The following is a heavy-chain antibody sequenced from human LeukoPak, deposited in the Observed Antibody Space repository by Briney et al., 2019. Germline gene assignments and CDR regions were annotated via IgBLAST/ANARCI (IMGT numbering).Heavy chain of an antibody. CDR3: AKLTHRHMDRPQRIYDSSGYYCYVQH. D-gene: IGHD3-22*01. CDR1: GLSFSSHA. V-gene: IGHV3-23*01. Sequence: GRSLRLSCAASGLSFSSHAMSWARQAPGNGLEWDSVMSGSGGSTYYADSVKGRFTISRDYSKYALYLQMNSLRAEDTAVYYCAKLTHRHMDRPQRIYDSSGYYCYVQHWGQGTLVTVSS. CDR2: MSGSGGST. J-gene: IGHJ1*01.